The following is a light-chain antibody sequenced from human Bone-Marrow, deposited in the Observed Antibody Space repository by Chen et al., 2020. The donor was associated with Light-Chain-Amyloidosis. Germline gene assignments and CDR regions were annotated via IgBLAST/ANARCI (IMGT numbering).Light chain of an antibody. CDR3: QSYQGSSQGV. V-gene: IGLV6-57*01. CDR1: SGSIATNF. J-gene: IGLJ3*02. Sequence: NFMLTQPHSVSESPGKTVIISCTRSSGSIATNFVQWYQQRPGSSPTTVIYEDDQRPSGVPDQFSSAIDRSANSASLTISGLKTEDEADYYCQSYQGSSQGVYGGETKLTVL. CDR2: EDD.